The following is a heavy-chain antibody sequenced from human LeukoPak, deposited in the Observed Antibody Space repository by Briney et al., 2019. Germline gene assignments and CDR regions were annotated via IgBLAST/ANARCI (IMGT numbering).Heavy chain of an antibody. Sequence: GGSLRLSCAASGFTFSSYAMSWVRQAPGKGLEWVSAISGSGGSTYYADSVKGRFTISRDNSKNTLYLQMNSLRAEDTAVYYCAKDWAPDYYDSSGYYSEAFDIWGQGTMVTVSS. V-gene: IGHV3-23*01. J-gene: IGHJ3*02. CDR1: GFTFSSYA. CDR3: AKDWAPDYYDSSGYYSEAFDI. D-gene: IGHD3-22*01. CDR2: ISGSGGST.